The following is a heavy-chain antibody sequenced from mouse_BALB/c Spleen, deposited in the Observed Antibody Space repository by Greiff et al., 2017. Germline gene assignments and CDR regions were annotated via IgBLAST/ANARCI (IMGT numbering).Heavy chain of an antibody. D-gene: IGHD2-4*01. J-gene: IGHJ2*01. CDR2: INPYNDGT. Sequence: VQLQQSGPELVKPGASVKMSCKASGYTFTSYVMHWVKQKPGQGLEWIGYINPYNDGTKYNEKFKGKATLTSDKSSSTAYMELSSLTSEDSAVYYCARSIYYDYDEDYFDYWGQGTTLTVSS. CDR1: GYTFTSYV. V-gene: IGHV1-14*01. CDR3: ARSIYYDYDEDYFDY.